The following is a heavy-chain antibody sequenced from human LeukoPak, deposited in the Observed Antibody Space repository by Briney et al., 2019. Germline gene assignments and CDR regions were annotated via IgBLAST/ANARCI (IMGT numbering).Heavy chain of an antibody. D-gene: IGHD5-18*01. CDR2: ISWNSGSI. CDR1: GFTFDDYA. V-gene: IGHV3-9*01. J-gene: IGHJ4*02. Sequence: GASLRLSCAASGFTFDDYAMHWVRQAPGKSLEWVSGISWNSGSIGYADSVKGRFTISRDNAKNSLYLQMNSLRAEDTALYYCAKDIRGYGPNYFDYWGQGTLVTVSS. CDR3: AKDIRGYGPNYFDY.